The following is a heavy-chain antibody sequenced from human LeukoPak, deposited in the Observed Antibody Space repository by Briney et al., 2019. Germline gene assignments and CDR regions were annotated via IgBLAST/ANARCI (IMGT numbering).Heavy chain of an antibody. CDR1: GYTFTYYY. CDR3: ARASGSGWYDFDY. CDR2: INPNTGGT. J-gene: IGHJ4*02. Sequence: ASVKVSCKASGYTFTYYYIYWVRQAPGQGLEWMGRINPNTGGTNYAQKFQGRVTMTRDTSISTAYMELSRLRSDDTAVYYCARASGSGWYDFDYWGQGTLVTVSS. V-gene: IGHV1-2*06. D-gene: IGHD6-19*01.